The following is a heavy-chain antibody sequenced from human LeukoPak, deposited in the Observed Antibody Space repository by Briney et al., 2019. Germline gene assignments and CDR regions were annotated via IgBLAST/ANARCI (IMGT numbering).Heavy chain of an antibody. V-gene: IGHV1-69*05. CDR3: ARGGDYYDSSGYYFDY. J-gene: IGHJ4*02. CDR1: VGTFSSYA. D-gene: IGHD3-22*01. Sequence: ASVKVSCKASVGTFSSYAISWVRQAPGQGLEWMGRIIPIFGTANYAQKFQGRVTITTDESTSTAYMELSSLRSEDTAVYYCARGGDYYDSSGYYFDYWGQGTLVTVSS. CDR2: IIPIFGTA.